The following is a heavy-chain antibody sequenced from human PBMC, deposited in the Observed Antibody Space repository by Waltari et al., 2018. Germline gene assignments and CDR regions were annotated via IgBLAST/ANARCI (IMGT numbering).Heavy chain of an antibody. CDR1: GYTFTGYY. V-gene: IGHV1-2*02. D-gene: IGHD3-10*01. CDR3: AGAMVRGVIISSIDY. J-gene: IGHJ4*02. Sequence: QVQLVQSGAEVKKPGASVTVSCKASGYTFTGYYMHWVRQAPGQGLGWLGWINPTSGGTNYAQKFQGRVTMTRDTSISTAYMELSRLRSDDTAVYYCAGAMVRGVIISSIDYWGQGTLVTVSS. CDR2: INPTSGGT.